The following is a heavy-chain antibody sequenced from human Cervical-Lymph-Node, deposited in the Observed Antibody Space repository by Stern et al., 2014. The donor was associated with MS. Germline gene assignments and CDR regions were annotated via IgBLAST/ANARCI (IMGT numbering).Heavy chain of an antibody. Sequence: QVQLVESGAEVKKPGSSVNVSCKASGGTFSSSYAITWMRQAPGQGLEWMGRIIPILGLPNYAQKFQGRVTITADTSTSTAYMELSSLRSEDTAVYFCARDWGYCASTSCACDIWGQGTVVTVSS. J-gene: IGHJ3*02. CDR1: GGTFSSSYA. V-gene: IGHV1-69*09. D-gene: IGHD2-2*01. CDR2: IIPILGLP. CDR3: ARDWGYCASTSCACDI.